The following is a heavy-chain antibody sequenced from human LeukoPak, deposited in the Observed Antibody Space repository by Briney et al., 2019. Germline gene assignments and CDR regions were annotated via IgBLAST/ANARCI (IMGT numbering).Heavy chain of an antibody. J-gene: IGHJ4*02. Sequence: GGSLRLSCAASGFTFRTSGMSWVRQAPGEGLEWVSAISGSGVSTYYADSVKGRFTISRDNSKNTLYLQMNSLRAEDTAVYYCARDEFYDSSGESFDYWGQGTLVTVSS. CDR1: GFTFRTSG. D-gene: IGHD3-22*01. CDR2: ISGSGVST. V-gene: IGHV3-23*01. CDR3: ARDEFYDSSGESFDY.